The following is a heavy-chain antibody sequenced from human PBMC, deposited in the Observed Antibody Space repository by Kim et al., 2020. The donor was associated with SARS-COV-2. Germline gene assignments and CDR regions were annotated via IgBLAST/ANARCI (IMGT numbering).Heavy chain of an antibody. D-gene: IGHD5-12*01. Sequence: GGSLRLSCAASGFTFSSYAMHWVRQAPGKGLEWVAVISYDGSNKYYADSVKGRFTISRDNSKNTLYLQMNSLRAEDTAVYYCARESRRGSNNYYYGMDVWGQGTTVTVSS. CDR1: GFTFSSYA. CDR3: ARESRRGSNNYYYGMDV. J-gene: IGHJ6*02. CDR2: ISYDGSNK. V-gene: IGHV3-30*04.